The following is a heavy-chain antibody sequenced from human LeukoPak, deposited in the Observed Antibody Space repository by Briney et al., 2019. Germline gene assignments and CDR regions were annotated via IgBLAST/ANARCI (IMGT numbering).Heavy chain of an antibody. CDR1: GGSFSGYY. J-gene: IGHJ4*02. V-gene: IGHV4-34*01. Sequence: PSETLSLTCAVYGGSFSGYYWSWIRQPPGKGLEWIGEIDHSGSTNYNPSLKSRVTISVDTSKNQFSLKLSSVTAADTAVYYCARVGADGSGFLFDYWGQGTLVTVSS. CDR2: IDHSGST. D-gene: IGHD3-10*01. CDR3: ARVGADGSGFLFDY.